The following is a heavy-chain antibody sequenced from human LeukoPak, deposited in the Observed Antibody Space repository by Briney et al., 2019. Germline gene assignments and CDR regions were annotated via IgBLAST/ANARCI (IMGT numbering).Heavy chain of an antibody. CDR2: IYRSGSI. CDR1: GGSISTYY. J-gene: IGHJ6*02. D-gene: IGHD5-18*01. CDR3: ARESGLWPKYNYGMDV. V-gene: IGHV4-4*07. Sequence: SASVSLTCTVSGGSISTYYWSWIRQPAGKGLEWIGRIYRSGSINYNPSLKSRVTMSVDTSKSQFSLKLTSLTAADTAVYYCARESGLWPKYNYGMDVWGRGTTVTVSS.